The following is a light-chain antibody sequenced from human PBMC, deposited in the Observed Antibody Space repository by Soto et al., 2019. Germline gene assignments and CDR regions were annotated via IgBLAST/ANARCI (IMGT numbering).Light chain of an antibody. Sequence: QSVLTQPASVSGSPGQSIAISCTGTSSDVGLYNYVSWYQQHPDKVPKLIIYDVTNRPSGVYDRFSGSKSGNTASLTISGLQADYEADYYSSSFTTSSTYVFGTGTKLTVL. CDR1: SSDVGLYNY. CDR2: DVT. CDR3: SSFTTSSTYV. V-gene: IGLV2-14*01. J-gene: IGLJ1*01.